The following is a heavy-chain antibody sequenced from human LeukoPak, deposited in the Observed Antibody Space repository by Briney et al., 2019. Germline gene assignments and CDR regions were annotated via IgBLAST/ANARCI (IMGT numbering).Heavy chain of an antibody. CDR2: IIPIFGTA. V-gene: IGHV1-69*13. Sequence: SVKVSCKASGGTFISYAISWVRQAPGQGLEWMGGIIPIFGTANYAQKFRGRVTITADESTSTAYMELSSLRSEDTAVYYCAREYSSGWSPGFDPWGQGTLVTVSS. D-gene: IGHD6-19*01. J-gene: IGHJ5*02. CDR3: AREYSSGWSPGFDP. CDR1: GGTFISYA.